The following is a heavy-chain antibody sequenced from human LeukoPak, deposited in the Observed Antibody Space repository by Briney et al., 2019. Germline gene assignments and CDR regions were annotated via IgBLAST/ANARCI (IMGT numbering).Heavy chain of an antibody. V-gene: IGHV4-39*01. Sequence: SETLSLTCTVSGGSISSSSYYWGWIRQPPGKGLEWIGSIYYSGSTYYNPSLKSRVTISVDTSKNQFSLKLSSVTAADTAVYYCARHDPLMGWFGGHDYWGQGTLVTVSS. J-gene: IGHJ4*02. CDR2: IYYSGST. D-gene: IGHD3-10*01. CDR3: ARHDPLMGWFGGHDY. CDR1: GGSISSSSYY.